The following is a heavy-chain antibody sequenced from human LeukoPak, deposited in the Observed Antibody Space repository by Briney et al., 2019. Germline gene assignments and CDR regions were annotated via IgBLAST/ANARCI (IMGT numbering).Heavy chain of an antibody. D-gene: IGHD3-22*01. Sequence: ASVKVSCKVSGYTLTELSMHWGRQAPGKGLEWMGGFDPEGGETIYAQKFQGRVTMTEDTSTDTAYMELSSLRSEDTAVYYCATVYDSSGYQTGFDPWGQGTLVTVSS. CDR1: GYTLTELS. CDR2: FDPEGGET. CDR3: ATVYDSSGYQTGFDP. V-gene: IGHV1-24*01. J-gene: IGHJ5*02.